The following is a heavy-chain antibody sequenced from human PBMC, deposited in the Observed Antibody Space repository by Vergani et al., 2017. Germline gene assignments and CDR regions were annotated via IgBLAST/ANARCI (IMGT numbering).Heavy chain of an antibody. CDR2: VSSSGSA. CDR3: ARHKEQLVPGNYYYYYYMDV. Sequence: QVQLQESGPGLVKPSQTLSLTCTVSGDSISSDSYYWTWIRQPAGGGLEWIGRVSSSGSATYNPSLKSRVTISVDTSKNQFSLKLNSVTAADTAVYYCARHKEQLVPGNYYYYYYMDVWGKGTTVTVSS. J-gene: IGHJ6*03. D-gene: IGHD6-13*01. V-gene: IGHV4-61*02. CDR1: GDSISSDSYY.